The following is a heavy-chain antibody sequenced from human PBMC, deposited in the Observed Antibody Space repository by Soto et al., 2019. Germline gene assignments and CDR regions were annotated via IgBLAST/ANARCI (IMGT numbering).Heavy chain of an antibody. D-gene: IGHD3-10*01. CDR2: ISGSGGST. Sequence: EVQLLESGGGLVQPGGSLRLSCAASGFTFSSYAMSWVRQAPGKGLEWVSAISGSGGSTYYADSVKGRFTISRDTSKNALYLQMNSLRADDTAVYYCAKELTGTGVTPEYYSDYWGQGPLVTVSS. CDR3: AKELTGTGVTPEYYSDY. CDR1: GFTFSSYA. V-gene: IGHV3-23*01. J-gene: IGHJ4*02.